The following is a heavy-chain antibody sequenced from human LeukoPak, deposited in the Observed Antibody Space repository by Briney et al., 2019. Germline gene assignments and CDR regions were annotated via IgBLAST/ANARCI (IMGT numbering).Heavy chain of an antibody. CDR3: ARDPGSRGWFDP. J-gene: IGHJ5*02. Sequence: SGGSLRLSCAASGFTFSSYAMSWVRQAPGKGLEWVSSISSSSSYIYYADSVKGRFTISRDNAKNSLYLQMNSLRAEDTAVYYCARDPGSRGWFDPWGQGTLVTVSS. CDR2: ISSSSSYI. D-gene: IGHD2-2*01. CDR1: GFTFSSYA. V-gene: IGHV3-21*01.